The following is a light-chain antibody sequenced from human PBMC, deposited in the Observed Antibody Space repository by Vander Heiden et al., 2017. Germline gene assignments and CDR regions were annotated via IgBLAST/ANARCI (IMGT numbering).Light chain of an antibody. V-gene: IGKV1-13*02. CDR3: QQFNSSRHT. Sequence: AIQLTQSPSSLSASVGDRVTITCRASQGISSALAWYQQKPGKAPKLLIYDASSLESGVPSRFSGSGSGTDFTLTISSLQPEDFATYYCQQFNSSRHTSGQGTKLEIK. CDR2: DAS. J-gene: IGKJ2*01. CDR1: QGISSA.